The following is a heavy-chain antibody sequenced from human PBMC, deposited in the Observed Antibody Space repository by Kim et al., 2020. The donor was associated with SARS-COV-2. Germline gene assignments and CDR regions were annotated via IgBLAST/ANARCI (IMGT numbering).Heavy chain of an antibody. Sequence: GGSLRLSCVASGFTFGDYAMHWVRRAPGKGLEWVSGISWNSGSKGYADSVKGRFTISRDNAKNSLYLQMNSLRAEDTAFYYCAKDPQYSSAWNRYYYGM. J-gene: IGHJ6*01. CDR1: GFTFGDYA. CDR3: AKDPQYSSAWNRYYYGM. D-gene: IGHD6-19*01. CDR2: ISWNSGSK. V-gene: IGHV3-9*01.